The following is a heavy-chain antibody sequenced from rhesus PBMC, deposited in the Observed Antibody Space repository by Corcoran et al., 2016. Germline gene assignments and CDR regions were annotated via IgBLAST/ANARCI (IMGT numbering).Heavy chain of an antibody. CDR3: ARGPWGYFDY. J-gene: IGHJ4*01. CDR2: ISGSSGST. D-gene: IGHD3-34*01. V-gene: IGHV4-165*01. Sequence: QVQLQESGPGLVKPSDTLSLTCAVSGCSFSGYYWGWIRPPPGKGMEWIGYISGSSGSTDYNPSLKSRVTISTDTSKNQFSLKLSSVTAADTAVYYCARGPWGYFDYWGQGVLVTVSS. CDR1: GCSFSGYY.